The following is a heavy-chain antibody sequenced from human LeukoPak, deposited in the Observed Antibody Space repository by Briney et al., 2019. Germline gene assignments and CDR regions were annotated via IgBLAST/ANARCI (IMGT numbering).Heavy chain of an antibody. CDR2: IYTSGST. CDR1: GGSISSGSYY. CDR3: ARRLLDYYDSSGYTPIDY. D-gene: IGHD3-22*01. J-gene: IGHJ4*02. V-gene: IGHV4-61*02. Sequence: SETLSLTCTVSGGSISSGSYYWSWIRQPAGKGLEWIGRIYTSGSTNYNPSLKSRVTISVDTSKNQFSLKLSSATAADTAVYYCARRLLDYYDSSGYTPIDYWGQGTLVTVSS.